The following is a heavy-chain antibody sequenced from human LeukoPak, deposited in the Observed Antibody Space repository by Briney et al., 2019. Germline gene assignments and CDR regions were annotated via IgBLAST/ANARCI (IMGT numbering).Heavy chain of an antibody. J-gene: IGHJ4*02. CDR1: GGSISSSSYY. D-gene: IGHD3-3*01. CDR2: IYYSGST. Sequence: SETLSLTCTVSGGSISSSSYYWGWIRQPPGKGLEWIGSIYYSGSTYYNPSLKSRVTISVDTSKNQFSLKLSSVTAADTAVYYCARGVLHDAFDYWGQGTLVTVSS. V-gene: IGHV4-39*07. CDR3: ARGVLHDAFDY.